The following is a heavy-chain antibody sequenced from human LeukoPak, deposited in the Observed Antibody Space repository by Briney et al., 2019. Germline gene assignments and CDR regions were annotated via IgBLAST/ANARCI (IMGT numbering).Heavy chain of an antibody. CDR2: ISSSSSYI. Sequence: GGSLRLSCAASGFTFSSYSMNWVRQAPGKGLEWVSSISSSSSYIYYADSVKGRFTISRDNAKNSLYLQMNSLRAEDTAVYYCARVDYEGVWFGVSFDYWGQGTLVTVSS. CDR3: ARVDYEGVWFGVSFDY. V-gene: IGHV3-21*01. D-gene: IGHD3-10*01. J-gene: IGHJ4*02. CDR1: GFTFSSYS.